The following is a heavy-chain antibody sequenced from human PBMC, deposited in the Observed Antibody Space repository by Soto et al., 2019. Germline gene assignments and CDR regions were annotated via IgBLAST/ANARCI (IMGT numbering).Heavy chain of an antibody. J-gene: IGHJ6*02. Sequence: PSETLSLTCNVSGASINTGGYYWSWIRQPPGKGLEWIGEINHSGSTNYNPSLKSRVTISVDTSKNQFSLKLSSVTAADTAVYYCAYSAVRPIYCSSTSCPRGVWGQGTTVTVSS. CDR2: INHSGST. D-gene: IGHD2-2*01. CDR1: GASINTGGYY. V-gene: IGHV4-34*01. CDR3: AYSAVRPIYCSSTSCPRGV.